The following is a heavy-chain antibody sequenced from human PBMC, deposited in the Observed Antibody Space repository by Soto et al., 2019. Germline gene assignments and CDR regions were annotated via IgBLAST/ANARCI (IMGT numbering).Heavy chain of an antibody. V-gene: IGHV3-30*18. CDR3: VKHRRTEAYGMEV. D-gene: IGHD2-21*01. CDR1: GFTFSSHG. J-gene: IGHJ6*02. CDR2: ISYDGTNK. Sequence: QVQLVESGGGVVQPGRSLRLSCAASGFTFSSHGLHWVRQAPSRGLEWVAVISYDGTNKQYGDSVKGRFTISRDNSQNSLYLQMNSLRAEDTAVYYCVKHRRTEAYGMEVWGQGTTVTVSS.